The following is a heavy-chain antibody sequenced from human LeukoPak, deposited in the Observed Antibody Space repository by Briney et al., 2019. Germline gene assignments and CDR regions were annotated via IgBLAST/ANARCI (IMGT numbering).Heavy chain of an antibody. CDR3: AREWIGAVAGMVYYYYYMDV. D-gene: IGHD6-19*01. CDR2: MNPNSGNT. V-gene: IGHV1-8*03. J-gene: IGHJ6*03. Sequence: ASVKVSCKASGYTFTSYDINWVRQATGQGLEWMGWMNPNSGNTGYAQKFQGRVTITRNTSISTAYMELSSLRSEDTAVYYCAREWIGAVAGMVYYYYYMDVWGKGTTVTVSS. CDR1: GYTFTSYD.